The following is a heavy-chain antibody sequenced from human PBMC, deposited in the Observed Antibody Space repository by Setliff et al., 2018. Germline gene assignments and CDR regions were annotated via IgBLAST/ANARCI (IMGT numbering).Heavy chain of an antibody. D-gene: IGHD3-3*01. CDR2: IYTSGST. J-gene: IGHJ6*03. CDR3: AREQSNYDFWSGYYGSYYYYMDV. V-gene: IGHV4-61*09. CDR1: GGSISSGNYY. Sequence: PSETLSLTCTVSGGSISSGNYYCSWIRQPAGKGLEWIGHIYTSGSTNYNPSLKSRVTISVDTSKNQFSLKLSSVTAADTAVYYCAREQSNYDFWSGYYGSYYYYMDVWGKGTTVTVSS.